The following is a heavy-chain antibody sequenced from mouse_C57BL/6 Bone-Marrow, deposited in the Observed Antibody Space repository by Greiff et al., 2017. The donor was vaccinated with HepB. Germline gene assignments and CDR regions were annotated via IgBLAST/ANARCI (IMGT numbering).Heavy chain of an antibody. J-gene: IGHJ3*01. V-gene: IGHV5-9*01. CDR2: ISGGGGNT. D-gene: IGHD2-1*01. Sequence: EVKLMESGGGLVKPGGSLKLSCAASGFTFSSYTMSWVRQTPEKRLEWVATISGGGGNTYYPDSVKGRFTISRDNAKNTLYLQMSSLRSEDTALYDCARTLPIYYGSWFAYWGQGTLVTVSA. CDR3: ARTLPIYYGSWFAY. CDR1: GFTFSSYT.